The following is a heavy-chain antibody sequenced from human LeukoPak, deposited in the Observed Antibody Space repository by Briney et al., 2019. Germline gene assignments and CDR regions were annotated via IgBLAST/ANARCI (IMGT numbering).Heavy chain of an antibody. CDR1: GGSISSSRDY. D-gene: IGHD3-10*01. CDR3: ARDYYGSGSFDY. CDR2: IYYSGST. Sequence: SETLSLTCIVSGGSISSSRDYWAWIRQPPGKGLEWIANIYYSGSTYYSPSLKSRVIISVDTSKNQFSLKLSSVTAADTAVYYCARDYYGSGSFDYWGQGTLVTVSS. J-gene: IGHJ4*02. V-gene: IGHV4-39*07.